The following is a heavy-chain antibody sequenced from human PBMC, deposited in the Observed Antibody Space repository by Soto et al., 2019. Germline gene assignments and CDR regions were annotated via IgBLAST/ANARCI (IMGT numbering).Heavy chain of an antibody. V-gene: IGHV4-4*07. CDR2: IYTSGST. CDR1: GGSISSYY. CDR3: AREGAAAGYYYYYGMDV. J-gene: IGHJ6*02. Sequence: NPSETLSLTCTVSGGSISSYYWSWIRHPAGKGLEWIGRIYTSGSTNYNPSLKSRVTMSVDTSKNQFSLKLSSVTAADTAVYYCAREGAAAGYYYYYGMDVWGQGTTVTVSS. D-gene: IGHD6-13*01.